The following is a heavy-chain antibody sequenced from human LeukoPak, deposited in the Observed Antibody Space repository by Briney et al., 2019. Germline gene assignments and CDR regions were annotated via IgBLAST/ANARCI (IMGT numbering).Heavy chain of an antibody. V-gene: IGHV3-20*04. CDR2: INWNGGST. Sequence: PGGSLRLSCAASGFTYDDYGMSWVRQAPGKGLEWVSGINWNGGSTGYADSVKGRFTISRDNAKNCLYLQMNSLRAVDTALYYCARGGKAMVTLSYYYYYMDVWGKGTTVTVSS. D-gene: IGHD5-18*01. J-gene: IGHJ6*03. CDR3: ARGGKAMVTLSYYYYYMDV. CDR1: GFTYDDYG.